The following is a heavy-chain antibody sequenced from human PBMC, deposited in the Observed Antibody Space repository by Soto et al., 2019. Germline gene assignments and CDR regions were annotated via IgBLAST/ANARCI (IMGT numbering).Heavy chain of an antibody. D-gene: IGHD3-3*01. V-gene: IGHV4-34*01. CDR3: ARGPAIGYYDFWSGYYNGAFDI. J-gene: IGHJ3*02. CDR2: INHSGST. Sequence: PSETLSLTCAVYGGSFSGYYWSWIRQPPGKGLEWIGEINHSGSTNYNPSLKSRVTISVDTSKNQFSLKLSSVTAADTAVYYCARGPAIGYYDFWSGYYNGAFDIWGQGTMVTVS. CDR1: GGSFSGYY.